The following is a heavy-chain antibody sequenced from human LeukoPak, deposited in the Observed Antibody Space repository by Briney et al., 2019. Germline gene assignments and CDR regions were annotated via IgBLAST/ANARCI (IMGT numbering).Heavy chain of an antibody. V-gene: IGHV4-39*07. D-gene: IGHD6-19*01. CDR2: IYYTGNT. CDR1: GDSITGYY. Sequence: SETLSLTCSVSGDSITGYYWGWIRQPPGKGLEWIGNIYYTGNTYYNSSLKSRVTISLDTSKNQFSLQVISLTAADTAAYYCAREVTYSSGWYGLPDAFDIWGQGTMVTVSS. J-gene: IGHJ3*02. CDR3: AREVTYSSGWYGLPDAFDI.